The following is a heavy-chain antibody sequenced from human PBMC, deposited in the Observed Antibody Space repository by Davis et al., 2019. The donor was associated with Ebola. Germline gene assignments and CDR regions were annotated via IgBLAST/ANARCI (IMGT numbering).Heavy chain of an antibody. Sequence: ASVQVSCKASGYTFTSYAMHWVRQPPGQRPEWMGWINAGNGNTKYSQKFQGRVTITRDTSASTAYMELSSLRSEDTAVYYCRIVVVVAATTFDYWGQGTLVTVSS. V-gene: IGHV1-3*01. CDR3: RIVVVVAATTFDY. D-gene: IGHD2-15*01. J-gene: IGHJ4*02. CDR1: GYTFTSYA. CDR2: INAGNGNT.